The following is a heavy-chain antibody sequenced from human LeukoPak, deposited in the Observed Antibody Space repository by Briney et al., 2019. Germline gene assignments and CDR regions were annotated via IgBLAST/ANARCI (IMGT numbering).Heavy chain of an antibody. CDR1: GFTFSSYE. V-gene: IGHV3-48*03. CDR2: ISSSGTTI. Sequence: GSLRLSCAASGFTFSSYEMNWVRQAPGKGLEWVSYISSSGTTIYYADSVKGRFTISRDNAKNSLYLQMNSLRAEDTAIYYCAREDYDISTGYYTYYFDYWGQGTLVTVSP. CDR3: AREDYDISTGYYTYYFDY. D-gene: IGHD3-9*01. J-gene: IGHJ4*02.